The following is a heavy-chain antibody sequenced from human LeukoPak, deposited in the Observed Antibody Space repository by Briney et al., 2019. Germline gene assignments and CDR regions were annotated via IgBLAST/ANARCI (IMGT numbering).Heavy chain of an antibody. V-gene: IGHV1-46*01. J-gene: IGHJ5*02. CDR3: ARVGRRGYSYGYFPDNWFDP. D-gene: IGHD5-18*01. Sequence: GASVKVSCKASGYTFTSYYMHWVRQAPGQGLEWMGIINPSGGSTTYAQKFQGRVTMTRDTSISTAYMELSRLRSDDTAVYYCARVGRRGYSYGYFPDNWFDPWGQGTLVTVSS. CDR1: GYTFTSYY. CDR2: INPSGGST.